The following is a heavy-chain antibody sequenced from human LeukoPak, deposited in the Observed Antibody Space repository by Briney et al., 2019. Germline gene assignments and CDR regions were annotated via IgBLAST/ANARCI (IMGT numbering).Heavy chain of an antibody. V-gene: IGHV3-48*03. CDR3: ARGPSYFDS. D-gene: IGHD3-16*01. Sequence: GGSVRVSCAASGFTFSNFGMSWVRQAPGKGLEWVAYITGTAGTIFYVDSVKGRFTISRDNARNSLYLQMNSLRAEDTAIYYCARGPSYFDSWGQGTLVTVSS. J-gene: IGHJ4*02. CDR2: ITGTAGTI. CDR1: GFTFSNFG.